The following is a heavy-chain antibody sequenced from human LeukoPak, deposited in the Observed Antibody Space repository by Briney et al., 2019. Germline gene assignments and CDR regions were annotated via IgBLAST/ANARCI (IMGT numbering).Heavy chain of an antibody. CDR1: GYTFTSYA. J-gene: IGHJ3*02. V-gene: IGHV1-3*01. CDR3: ARTQGVYYGGNSGAFDI. Sequence: PEASVTVSCKASGYTFTSYAMHWVRQAPGQRPEWMGWINAGKGNTKYSQKFQGRVTITRDTSASTAYMEVSSLRSEDTAVYHCARTQGVYYGGNSGAFDIWGQGTVVTVSS. D-gene: IGHD4-23*01. CDR2: INAGKGNT.